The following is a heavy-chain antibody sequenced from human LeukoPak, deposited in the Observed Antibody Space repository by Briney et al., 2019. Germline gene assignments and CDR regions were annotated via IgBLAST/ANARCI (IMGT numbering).Heavy chain of an antibody. CDR2: IRSKANSYAT. CDR1: GFTFSGSA. V-gene: IGHV3-73*01. J-gene: IGHJ6*03. Sequence: PGGSPRLSCAASGFTFSGSAMHWVRQASGKGLEWVGRIRSKANSYATAYAASVKGRFTISRDDSKNTAYLQMNSLKTEDTAVYYCTRHDYGDSTYYYYMDVWGKGTTVTVSS. CDR3: TRHDYGDSTYYYYMDV. D-gene: IGHD4-17*01.